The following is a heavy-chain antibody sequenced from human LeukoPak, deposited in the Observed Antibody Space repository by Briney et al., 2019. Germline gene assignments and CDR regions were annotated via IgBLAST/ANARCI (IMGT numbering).Heavy chain of an antibody. J-gene: IGHJ3*02. CDR1: GFTFSSYG. V-gene: IGHV3-23*01. D-gene: IGHD3-10*01. CDR2: ISVSGDST. Sequence: GGSLRLSCAASGFTFSSYGMSWVRQAPGKGLEWVSGISVSGDSTYYADSVKGRFTISRDNSKNTLYLQMNSLRAEDTAVYYCAKSMFRGVNDAFDIWGQGTMVTVSS. CDR3: AKSMFRGVNDAFDI.